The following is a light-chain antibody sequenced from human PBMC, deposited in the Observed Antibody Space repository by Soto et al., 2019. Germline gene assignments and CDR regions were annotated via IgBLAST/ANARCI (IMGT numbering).Light chain of an antibody. V-gene: IGKV3D-15*01. CDR1: QNILRT. J-gene: IGKJ1*01. CDR2: GAS. Sequence: VMTQSPVTLSVSPGETATLSCKASQNILRTLAWYQQKPGQPPRRLIYGASTWVTGIPARFSGNGSGTEFTLTISSLQSEDFAVYYCHQYNNWPPWTFGQGTKVEV. CDR3: HQYNNWPPWT.